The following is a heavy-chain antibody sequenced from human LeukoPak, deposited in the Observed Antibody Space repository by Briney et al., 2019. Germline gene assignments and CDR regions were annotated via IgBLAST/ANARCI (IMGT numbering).Heavy chain of an antibody. CDR1: GGSISSSSYY. CDR2: IYYSGST. CDR3: ARQRAAAGKNWFDP. D-gene: IGHD6-13*01. Sequence: SETLSLTCTVSGGSISSSSYYWGWIRQPPGKGLEWIGSIYYSGSTYYNPSLKSRVTISVVTSKNQFSLKLSSVTAADTAVYYCARQRAAAGKNWFDPWGQGTLVTVSS. V-gene: IGHV4-39*01. J-gene: IGHJ5*02.